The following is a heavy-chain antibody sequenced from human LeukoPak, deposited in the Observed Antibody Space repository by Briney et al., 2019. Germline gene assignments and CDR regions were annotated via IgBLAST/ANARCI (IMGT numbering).Heavy chain of an antibody. CDR3: ARDSNSWSSDF. Sequence: ASVKVSCKTSGYTFTNHKMHWMRQAPGQGLEWMGIIKPSGGSTSYAQMFQGRVTMTRDTSTDTFYLELSSLRSDDTAVYYCARDSNSWSSDFWGQGTLVTVSS. V-gene: IGHV1-46*01. CDR2: IKPSGGST. J-gene: IGHJ4*02. D-gene: IGHD6-13*01. CDR1: GYTFTNHK.